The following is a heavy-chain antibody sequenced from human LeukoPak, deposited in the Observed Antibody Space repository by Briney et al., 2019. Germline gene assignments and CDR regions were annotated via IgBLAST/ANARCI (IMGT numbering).Heavy chain of an antibody. V-gene: IGHV4-59*01. Sequence: SETLSLTCTVSGGSISSYYWSWIRQPPGKGLEWIGYIYYSGSTNYNPSLKSRVTISVDTSKNQFSLKLSSVTAADTAVYYCARAYSGYDFFPQSWDNAFDIWGQGTMVTVSS. J-gene: IGHJ3*02. CDR2: IYYSGST. D-gene: IGHD5-12*01. CDR1: GGSISSYY. CDR3: ARAYSGYDFFPQSWDNAFDI.